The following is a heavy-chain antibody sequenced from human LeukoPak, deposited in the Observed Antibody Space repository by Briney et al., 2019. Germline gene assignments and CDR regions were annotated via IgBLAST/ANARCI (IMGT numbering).Heavy chain of an antibody. Sequence: SETLSLTCTVSGGSISGSNYYWGWIRQRPGKGLEWIGSIYYSGTTYYNPSLKSRVTISVDTSKNQFSLEVTSMTAADTAVYYCARHSSAARPNFDYWGQGTLVTVSS. J-gene: IGHJ4*02. CDR2: IYYSGTT. V-gene: IGHV4-39*01. D-gene: IGHD6-6*01. CDR3: ARHSSAARPNFDY. CDR1: GGSISGSNYY.